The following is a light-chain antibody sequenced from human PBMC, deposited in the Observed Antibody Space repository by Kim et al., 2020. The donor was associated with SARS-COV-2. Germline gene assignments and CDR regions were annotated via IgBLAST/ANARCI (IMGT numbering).Light chain of an antibody. Sequence: GDRVTITCRASQDIRNDLGWYQQNPGRAPKRLIYGASSLQSGVPSRFSDSGSGTAFTLKISSLQPEDFATYFCLQHNTYPITFGQGTRL. CDR2: GAS. J-gene: IGKJ5*01. CDR1: QDIRND. V-gene: IGKV1-17*01. CDR3: LQHNTYPIT.